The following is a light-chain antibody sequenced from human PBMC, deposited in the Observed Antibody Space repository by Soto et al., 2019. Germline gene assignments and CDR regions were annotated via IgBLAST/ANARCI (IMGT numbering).Light chain of an antibody. CDR3: QQFNSYPIT. CDR2: AAS. V-gene: IGKV1-9*01. Sequence: DIQLTQSPSFLSAYVGDRVAITCRASQDISSHLVWYQQKPGEAPQLLIFAASTLQSGVPSRFSGSGSETEFTLTINGLQPEDFAPYYCQQFNSYPITFGHGTRVDIK. J-gene: IGKJ5*01. CDR1: QDISSH.